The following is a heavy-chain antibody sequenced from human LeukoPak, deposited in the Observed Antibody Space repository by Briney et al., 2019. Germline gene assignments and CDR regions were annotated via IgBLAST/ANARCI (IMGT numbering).Heavy chain of an antibody. CDR1: GFTFSSYV. J-gene: IGHJ4*02. CDR2: IKQDGSEK. Sequence: GGSLRLSCAASGFTFSSYVMHWVRQAPGKGLEWVANIKQDGSEKYYVDSVKGRFTISRDNAKNSLYLEMNSLRAEDTAVYYCASLQSYYYESSGYYYVGTFDYWGQGTLVTVSS. V-gene: IGHV3-7*01. CDR3: ASLQSYYYESSGYYYVGTFDY. D-gene: IGHD3-22*01.